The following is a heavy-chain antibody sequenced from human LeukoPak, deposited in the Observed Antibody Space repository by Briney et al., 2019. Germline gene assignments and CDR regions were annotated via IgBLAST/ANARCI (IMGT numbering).Heavy chain of an antibody. CDR2: IYYSGST. CDR1: GGSISSYY. J-gene: IGHJ4*02. CDR3: ARDSYGYLNFDY. D-gene: IGHD5-18*01. Sequence: PSETLSLTCTVSGGSISSYYWSWIRQPPGKGLEWIGYIYYSGSTNYNPSLKSRVTISVDTSKNQFSLKLSSVTAADTAVYYRARDSYGYLNFDYWGQGTLVTVSS. V-gene: IGHV4-59*01.